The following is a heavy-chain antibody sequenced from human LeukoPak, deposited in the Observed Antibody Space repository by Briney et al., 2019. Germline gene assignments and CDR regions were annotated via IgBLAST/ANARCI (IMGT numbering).Heavy chain of an antibody. J-gene: IGHJ4*02. CDR1: GFTFSSYW. V-gene: IGHV3-7*03. Sequence: GGSLRLSCAASGFTFSSYWMNWARQAPGKGLEWVASINHNGNVNYYVDSVKGRFTISRDNAKNSLYLQMSNLRAEDTAVYFCARGGKSYVLRYFDWLPLGEFDYWGQGTLVTVSS. CDR2: INHNGNVN. CDR3: ARGGKSYVLRYFDWLPLGEFDY. D-gene: IGHD3-9*01.